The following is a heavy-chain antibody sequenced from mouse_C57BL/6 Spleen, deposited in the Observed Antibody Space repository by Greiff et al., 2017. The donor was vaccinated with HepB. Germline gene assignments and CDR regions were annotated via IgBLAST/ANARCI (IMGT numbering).Heavy chain of an antibody. CDR1: GYTFTDYE. CDR2: IDPETGGT. V-gene: IGHV1-15*01. CDR3: TRKREAWFAY. J-gene: IGHJ3*01. Sequence: VVRPGASVTLSCKASGYTFTDYEMHWVKQTPVHGLEWIGAIDPETGGTAYNQKFKGKAILTADKSSSTAYMELRSLTSEDSAVYYCTRKREAWFAYWGQGTLVTVSA.